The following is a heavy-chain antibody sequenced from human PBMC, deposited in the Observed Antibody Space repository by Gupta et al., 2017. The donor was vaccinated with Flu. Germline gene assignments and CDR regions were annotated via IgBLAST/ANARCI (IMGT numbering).Heavy chain of an antibody. CDR3: ARDPSGSSGWYWHNDDY. CDR2: ISSSGSTI. V-gene: IGHV3-48*03. J-gene: IGHJ4*02. Sequence: EVQLVESGGGLVQPGGSLRLSCAASGFTFSSYEMNWARQAPGKGLEWVSYISSSGSTIYYADSVKGRFTISRDNAKNSLYLQMNSLRAEDTAVYYCARDPSGSSGWYWHNDDYWGQGTLVTVSS. CDR1: GFTFSSYE. D-gene: IGHD6-19*01.